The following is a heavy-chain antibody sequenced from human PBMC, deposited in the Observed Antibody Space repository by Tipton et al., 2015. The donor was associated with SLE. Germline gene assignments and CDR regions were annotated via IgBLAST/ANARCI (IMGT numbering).Heavy chain of an antibody. J-gene: IGHJ3*02. CDR2: INHGGST. CDR1: GGSFGGYY. V-gene: IGHV4-34*01. CDR3: AQAHLWGSYRYASDI. Sequence: TLSLTCSIYGGSFGGYYWSWIRQPPGKGLEWIGEINHGGSTNYNPSLKSRVTISVDTSKNHFSLKLSSVTAADTAVYYCAQAHLWGSYRYASDIWGQGTMVTVSS. D-gene: IGHD3-16*02.